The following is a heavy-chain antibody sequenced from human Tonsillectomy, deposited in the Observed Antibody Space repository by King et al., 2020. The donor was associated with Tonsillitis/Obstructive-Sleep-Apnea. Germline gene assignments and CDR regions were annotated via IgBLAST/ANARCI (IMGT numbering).Heavy chain of an antibody. CDR3: ARVPILDYSNPSNYSYYMDV. Sequence: QLQESGPGLVKPSQTLSLRCTVSGVSISSGGNYWSWIRQHPGKGLEWIGYIYYSGSTYYNPSLKSLVTISVDTSKNHFSLKLSSVTAADTAVYYCARVPILDYSNPSNYSYYMDVWGKGTTVTVSS. J-gene: IGHJ6*03. CDR2: IYYSGST. V-gene: IGHV4-31*01. D-gene: IGHD4-11*01. CDR1: GVSISSGGNY.